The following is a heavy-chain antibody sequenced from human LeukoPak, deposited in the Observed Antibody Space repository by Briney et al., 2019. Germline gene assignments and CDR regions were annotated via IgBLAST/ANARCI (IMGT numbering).Heavy chain of an antibody. CDR2: ISYDGSNK. D-gene: IGHD3-16*01. Sequence: PGGSLRLSCAASGFTFSSYAMHSVRQAPGKGLEWVAVISYDGSNKYYADSVKGRFTISSDNYKNTLYLQMNSLRAEDTAVYYCARGRVRGGNYFDYWGQGNLVTVSS. CDR1: GFTFSSYA. J-gene: IGHJ4*02. V-gene: IGHV3-30-3*01. CDR3: ARGRVRGGNYFDY.